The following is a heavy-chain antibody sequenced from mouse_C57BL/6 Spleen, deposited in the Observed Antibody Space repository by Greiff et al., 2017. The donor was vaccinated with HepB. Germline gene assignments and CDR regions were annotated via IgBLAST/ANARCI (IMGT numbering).Heavy chain of an antibody. CDR2: IGLKSDNYAT. V-gene: IGHV6-3*01. D-gene: IGHD2-1*01. Sequence: EVMLVESGGGLVQPGGSMKLSCVASGFTFSNYWMNWVRQSPEKGLEWVAQIGLKSDNYATHYAESVKGRFTISRDDSKSSVYLQMNNLRAEDTGIYYCTIYFGGYWGQGTTLTVSS. J-gene: IGHJ2*01. CDR3: TIYFGGY. CDR1: GFTFSNYW.